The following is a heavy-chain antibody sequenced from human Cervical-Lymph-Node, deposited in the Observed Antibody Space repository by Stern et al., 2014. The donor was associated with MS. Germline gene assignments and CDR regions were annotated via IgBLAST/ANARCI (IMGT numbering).Heavy chain of an antibody. J-gene: IGHJ6*02. CDR2: IVVGSGDT. CDR3: AEGPDRDSSDDYYHGMDV. V-gene: IGHV1-58*01. D-gene: IGHD3-22*01. Sequence: QLVQSGPEVKKPGTSVKVSCKASGFTFATSAVQWVRQARGQRLEWIGLIVVGSGDTKYAQKFQERVTITRDMSTGKAYMELSSLTSEDTAVYFCAEGPDRDSSDDYYHGMDVWGQGTTVTVS. CDR1: GFTFATSA.